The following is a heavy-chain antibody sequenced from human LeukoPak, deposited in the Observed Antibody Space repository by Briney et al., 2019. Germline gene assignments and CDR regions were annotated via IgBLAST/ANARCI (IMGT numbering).Heavy chain of an antibody. CDR1: GFTFSSYG. V-gene: IGHV3-30*18. J-gene: IGHJ4*02. CDR2: ISYDGSNK. Sequence: PGRSLGLSCAASGFTFSSYGMHWVRQAPGKGLEWVAVISYDGSNKYYADSVKGRFTISRDNSKNTLYLQMNSLRAEDTAVYYCAKVPTQGGRYCSGGSCYDDYWGQGTLVIVSS. CDR3: AKVPTQGGRYCSGGSCYDDY. D-gene: IGHD2-15*01.